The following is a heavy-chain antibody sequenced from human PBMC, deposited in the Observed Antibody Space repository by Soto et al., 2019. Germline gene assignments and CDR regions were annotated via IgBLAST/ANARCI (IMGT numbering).Heavy chain of an antibody. CDR2: ISGSGGST. V-gene: IGHV3-23*01. D-gene: IGHD3-22*01. J-gene: IGHJ5*02. CDR3: AKDRGYYDSSGYWFGP. Sequence: GGSLRLSCAASGFTFSSYAMSWVRQAPGKGLEWVSAISGSGGSTYYADSVKGRFTISRDNSKNTLYLQMNSLRAEDTAVYYCAKDRGYYDSSGYWFGPWGQGTLVTVSS. CDR1: GFTFSSYA.